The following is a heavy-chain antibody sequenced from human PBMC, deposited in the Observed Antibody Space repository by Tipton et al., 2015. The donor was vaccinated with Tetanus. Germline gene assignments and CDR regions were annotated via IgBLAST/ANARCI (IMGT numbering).Heavy chain of an antibody. CDR2: ISHSGSS. D-gene: IGHD5-24*01. Sequence: GLVKPSETLSLTCGGSGGSFSGNYWSWVRQAPGKGLEWIGEISHSGSSSYSPSLKSRVTISVDTSKNQFSLRLRSVAAADTAVYYCARGGRDAYNNPLGAFDVWGRGTTVTVSS. CDR1: GGSFSGNY. V-gene: IGHV4-34*01. CDR3: ARGGRDAYNNPLGAFDV. J-gene: IGHJ3*01.